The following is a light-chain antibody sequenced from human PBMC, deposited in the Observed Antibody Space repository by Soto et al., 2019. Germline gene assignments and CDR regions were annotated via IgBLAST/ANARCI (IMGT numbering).Light chain of an antibody. CDR1: SSDIGASNY. J-gene: IGLJ1*01. CDR3: YSCSRNSDTRYV. CDR2: DVS. V-gene: IGLV2-14*03. Sequence: QSALTQPASVSGSPGQSITISCTGTSSDIGASNYVSWYQQHPGQAPKLMISDVSNRPSGISDRFSGSKSGNTASLTISGLRAEDEDDYYCYSCSRNSDTRYVFGTGTKLTVL.